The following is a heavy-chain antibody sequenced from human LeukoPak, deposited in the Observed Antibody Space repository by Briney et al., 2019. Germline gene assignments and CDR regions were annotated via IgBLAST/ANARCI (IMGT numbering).Heavy chain of an antibody. CDR3: AKGQDYRSYYFYYMDV. Sequence: GGSLRLSCAASGFTFSSYSMTWVRQAPGKGLEWVSSLSGTSSSIYYADSVKGRFTISRDNAKNSLYLQMSSLRAEDTAVYYRAKGQDYRSYYFYYMDVWGKGTTVTVSS. J-gene: IGHJ6*03. CDR2: LSGTSSSI. D-gene: IGHD3-16*01. V-gene: IGHV3-21*01. CDR1: GFTFSSYS.